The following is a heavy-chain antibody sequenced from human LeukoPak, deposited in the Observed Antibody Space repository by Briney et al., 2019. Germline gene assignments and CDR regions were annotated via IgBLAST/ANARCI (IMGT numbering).Heavy chain of an antibody. Sequence: GGSLRLSCAASGFTFSSYEMNWVREAPGKGLEWVSYISSSGSTIYYADSVKGRFTISRDNAKNSLYLQMNSLRAEDTAVYYCAELGIAMIGGVWGKGTTVTISS. CDR1: GFTFSSYE. V-gene: IGHV3-48*03. J-gene: IGHJ6*04. CDR3: AELGIAMIGGV. D-gene: IGHD3-10*02. CDR2: ISSSGSTI.